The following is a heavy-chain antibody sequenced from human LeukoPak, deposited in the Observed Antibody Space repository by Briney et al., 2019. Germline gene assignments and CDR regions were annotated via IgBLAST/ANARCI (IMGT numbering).Heavy chain of an antibody. D-gene: IGHD3-22*01. CDR1: GGSISGYY. CDR3: ARLYYYDSSGYPYLAFDI. J-gene: IGHJ3*02. Sequence: SETLSLTCTVSGGSISGYYWSWIRQPPGKGLEWIGYIYYSGSTNYNPSLKSRVTISVDTSKNQFSLKLSSVTAADTAVYYCARLYYYDSSGYPYLAFDIWGQGTMVTVSS. CDR2: IYYSGST. V-gene: IGHV4-59*01.